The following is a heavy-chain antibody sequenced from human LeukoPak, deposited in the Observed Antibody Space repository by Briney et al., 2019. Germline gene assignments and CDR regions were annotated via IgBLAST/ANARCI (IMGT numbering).Heavy chain of an antibody. V-gene: IGHV3-72*01. CDR1: GFTFSDHY. D-gene: IGHD3-10*01. Sequence: GGSLRLSCAASGFTFSDHYMDWVRQAPGKGLEWVGRSRNKANSYTTEYAASVKGRFTISRDDSKNTLYLQMNSLKTEDTAVYYCTREEVVRGVWGQGTLVTVSS. CDR2: SRNKANSYTT. J-gene: IGHJ4*02. CDR3: TREEVVRGV.